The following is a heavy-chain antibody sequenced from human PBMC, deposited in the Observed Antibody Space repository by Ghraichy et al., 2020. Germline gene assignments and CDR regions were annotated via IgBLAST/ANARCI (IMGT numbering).Heavy chain of an antibody. CDR3: ATSRGVAAAGPNRFDY. CDR2: IYSGGST. V-gene: IGHV3-66*01. Sequence: GESLNISCAASGFTVSNKYVGWVRQAPGKGLEWVSTIYSGGSTYFADSVRGRFTISRDNSKNTLYLQMNSLRGNDTGLYYCATSRGVAAAGPNRFDYWGQGTLVTVSS. D-gene: IGHD6-13*01. J-gene: IGHJ4*02. CDR1: GFTVSNKY.